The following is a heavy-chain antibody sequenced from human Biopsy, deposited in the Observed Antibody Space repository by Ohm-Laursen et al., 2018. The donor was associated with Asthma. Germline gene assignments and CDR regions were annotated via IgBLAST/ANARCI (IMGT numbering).Heavy chain of an antibody. Sequence: GSSVKVSCNASEDTLSSYVISWVRQAPGQGLEWMGGIMPPFGLTNYAQRFQDRLTISADKSTRTAYMELRRLRSEDSAVYYCARDHCSALWAGVSTDNCYFDYWGQGTLLTVSS. J-gene: IGHJ4*02. CDR2: IMPPFGLT. D-gene: IGHD5/OR15-5a*01. V-gene: IGHV1-69*17. CDR3: ARDHCSALWAGVSTDNCYFDY. CDR1: EDTLSSYV.